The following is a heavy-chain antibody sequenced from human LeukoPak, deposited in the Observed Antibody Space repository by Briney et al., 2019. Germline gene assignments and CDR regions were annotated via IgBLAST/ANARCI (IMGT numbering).Heavy chain of an antibody. V-gene: IGHV3-23*01. CDR3: AKKGYYDGSGYYMYYLDH. J-gene: IGHJ4*02. D-gene: IGHD3-22*01. Sequence: GGSLRLSCAASGFTFSSYAMSWVRQAPGKGLEWVSAISGSGGSTYYADSVKGRFTISRDNSKNTLYLQMNSLRAEDTAVYYCAKKGYYDGSGYYMYYLDHWGQGTLVTVSS. CDR2: ISGSGGST. CDR1: GFTFSSYA.